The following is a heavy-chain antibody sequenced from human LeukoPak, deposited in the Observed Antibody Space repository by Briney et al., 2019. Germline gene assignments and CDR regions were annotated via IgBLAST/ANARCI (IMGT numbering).Heavy chain of an antibody. J-gene: IGHJ6*02. V-gene: IGHV3-48*03. CDR2: ISSSGATF. D-gene: IGHD3-10*01. CDR3: AAQYGSGSPYYFYAMDL. Sequence: GGSLRLSCAASGFKFSGHEMNWVRQAPGKGLEWVSYISSSGATFHYAHSGRGRFTISRDNAKNSLYLQMDSLRADDTATYYCAAQYGSGSPYYFYAMDLWGQGTTVTVSS. CDR1: GFKFSGHE.